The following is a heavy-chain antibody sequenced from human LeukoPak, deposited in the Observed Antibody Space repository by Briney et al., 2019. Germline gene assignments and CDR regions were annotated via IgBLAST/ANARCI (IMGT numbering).Heavy chain of an antibody. V-gene: IGHV3-30-3*01. CDR1: GFTLSRFA. Sequence: EGSLRLSCAVSGFTLSRFAMRWVRQAPGKGLEWVAVISYDGSNKYYGDSVKGRLTISRDTSKSMLYLQMNSLRPEDTAVYYCASDLGYNYGFFDYWGQGILVTVSS. J-gene: IGHJ4*01. CDR3: ASDLGYNYGFFDY. CDR2: ISYDGSNK. D-gene: IGHD5-18*01.